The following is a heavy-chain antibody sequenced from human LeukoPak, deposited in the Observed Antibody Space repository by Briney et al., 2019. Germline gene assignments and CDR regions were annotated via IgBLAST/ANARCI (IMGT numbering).Heavy chain of an antibody. V-gene: IGHV4-59*12. CDR1: GGSISSYY. Sequence: SETLSLTCTVSGGSISSYYWSWIRQPPGKGLDWIGYISYPGSTNYNPSLNSRVTISIDTSKNQFSLKLSSVTAADTAVYYCARDSRGYTYNFDYWGQGTLVTVSS. D-gene: IGHD5-18*01. J-gene: IGHJ4*02. CDR3: ARDSRGYTYNFDY. CDR2: ISYPGST.